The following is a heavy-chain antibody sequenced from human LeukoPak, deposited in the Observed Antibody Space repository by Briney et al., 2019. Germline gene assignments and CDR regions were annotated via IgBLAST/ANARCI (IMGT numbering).Heavy chain of an antibody. D-gene: IGHD3-16*02. CDR3: ATSPCPTCYTDN. Sequence: GGSLGLSCAASGITFNTYTMNWVRQAPGKGPEWVSSITSSSNYINYADSVKGRFTISRDNAKNSLYLQMNGLRAEDTAVYYCATSPCPTCYTDNWGQGTLVTVSS. J-gene: IGHJ4*02. CDR1: GITFNTYT. V-gene: IGHV3-21*01. CDR2: ITSSSNYI.